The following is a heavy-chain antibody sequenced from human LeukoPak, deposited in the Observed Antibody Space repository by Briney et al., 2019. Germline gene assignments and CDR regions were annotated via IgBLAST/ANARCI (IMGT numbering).Heavy chain of an antibody. J-gene: IGHJ3*02. V-gene: IGHV4-39*01. Sequence: SETLSLTCTVSGGSINSTSNYWGWIRQPPGKGLEWIGSIYYSGSTYYNPSLKSRVTISVDTSKNQFSLKLISVTAADTAVYYCARGDGSSSWSNTFDAFDIWGQGTMVTVSS. CDR1: GGSINSTSNY. D-gene: IGHD6-13*01. CDR2: IYYSGST. CDR3: ARGDGSSSWSNTFDAFDI.